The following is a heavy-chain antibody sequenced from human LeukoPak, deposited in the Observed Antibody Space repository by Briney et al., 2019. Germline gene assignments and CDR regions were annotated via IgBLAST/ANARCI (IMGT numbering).Heavy chain of an antibody. CDR2: IIPIFGTA. D-gene: IGHD5-18*01. CDR3: ARSEIGYSYGPYYFDY. CDR1: GGTFSSYA. V-gene: IGHV1-69*01. Sequence: SVKVSCKASGGTFSSYAIGWVRQAPGQGLEWMGGIIPIFGTANYAQKFQGRVTITADESTSTAYMELSSLRSEDTAVYYCARSEIGYSYGPYYFDYWGQGTLVTVSS. J-gene: IGHJ4*02.